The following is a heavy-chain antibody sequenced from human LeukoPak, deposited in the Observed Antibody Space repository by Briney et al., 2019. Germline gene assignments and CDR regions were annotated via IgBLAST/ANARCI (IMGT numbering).Heavy chain of an antibody. CDR2: MNPNSGNT. D-gene: IGHD3-10*01. Sequence: ASVKVSCKASGYTFTSYDINWVRQATGQGLQWMGWMNPNSGNTGYAQKFQGRVTMTRDTSISTAYMELSSLRSEDTAVYYCATPSRHGSGSYHYWGQGTLVTVSS. CDR1: GYTFTSYD. J-gene: IGHJ4*02. V-gene: IGHV1-8*01. CDR3: ATPSRHGSGSYHY.